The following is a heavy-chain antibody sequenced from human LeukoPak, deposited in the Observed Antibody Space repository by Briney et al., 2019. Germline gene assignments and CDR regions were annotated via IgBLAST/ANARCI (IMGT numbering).Heavy chain of an antibody. Sequence: SETLSLTCAVSGGSISSSNWWSWVRQPPGKGLEWIGEIYHSGSTNYNPSLKSPVTISVDKSKNQFSLKLSSVTAADTAVYYCASRTYYYGSGSYPLDYWGQGTLVTVSS. CDR2: IYHSGST. D-gene: IGHD3-10*01. J-gene: IGHJ4*02. V-gene: IGHV4-4*02. CDR3: ASRTYYYGSGSYPLDY. CDR1: GGSISSSNW.